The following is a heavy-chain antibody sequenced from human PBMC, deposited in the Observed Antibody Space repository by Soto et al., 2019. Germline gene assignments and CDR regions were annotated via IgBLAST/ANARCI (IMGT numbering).Heavy chain of an antibody. CDR1: GFTVSSNY. Sequence: EVQLVESGGGLIQPGGSLRLSCAASGFTVSSNYMSWVRQAPGKGLEWVSVIYSGGSTYYADSVKGRFTISRDNSKNTLYLQMNSLRAEDTAVYYCATWSSIAAYYFDYWGQGTLVTVSS. J-gene: IGHJ4*02. CDR3: ATWSSIAAYYFDY. V-gene: IGHV3-53*01. D-gene: IGHD6-6*01. CDR2: IYSGGST.